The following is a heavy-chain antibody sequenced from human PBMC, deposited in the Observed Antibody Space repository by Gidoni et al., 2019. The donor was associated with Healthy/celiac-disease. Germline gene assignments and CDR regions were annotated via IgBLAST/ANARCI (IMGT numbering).Heavy chain of an antibody. D-gene: IGHD7-27*01. J-gene: IGHJ6*02. Sequence: QVQLQESGPGLVKPSQTLSLTCTVSGGSISSGDYYWSWIRQPPGKGLEWIGYIYYSGSTYYNPSLKSRVTISVDTSKNQFSLKLSSVTAADTAVYYCARDRRELTGDLVGRVYYYGMDVWGQGTTVTVSS. CDR2: IYYSGST. V-gene: IGHV4-30-4*01. CDR3: ARDRRELTGDLVGRVYYYGMDV. CDR1: GGSISSGDYY.